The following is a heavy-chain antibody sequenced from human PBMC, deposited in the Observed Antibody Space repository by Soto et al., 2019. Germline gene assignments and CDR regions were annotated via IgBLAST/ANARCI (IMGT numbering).Heavy chain of an antibody. V-gene: IGHV4-61*01. Sequence: PSETLSLTCTVSRVSVSSRSYSWSWIRLPPGKGLEWIGYVYDSGSTTYNPSLKSRVTIPVDTSKNQFSLKLSSVTSADTAMYYCARAKVVAYRYDTSGYYTTFDFWGPGALVTVSS. J-gene: IGHJ4*02. CDR1: RVSVSSRSYS. CDR3: ARAKVVAYRYDTSGYYTTFDF. CDR2: VYDSGST. D-gene: IGHD3-22*01.